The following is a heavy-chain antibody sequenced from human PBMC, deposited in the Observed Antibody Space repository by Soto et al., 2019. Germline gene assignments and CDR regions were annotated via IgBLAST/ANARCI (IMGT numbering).Heavy chain of an antibody. J-gene: IGHJ6*02. CDR2: IIPIFGTA. D-gene: IGHD2-15*01. Sequence: QVQLVQSGAEVKKPGSSVKVSCKASGGTFSSYAISWVRQAPGQGLEWMGGIIPIFGTANYAQKFQGRVTITADESTSTAYMELSSLRSADTAVYYCARAVVLVAATDDYYYGMALWGQGPTVTVSS. CDR3: ARAVVLVAATDDYYYGMAL. CDR1: GGTFSSYA. V-gene: IGHV1-69*12.